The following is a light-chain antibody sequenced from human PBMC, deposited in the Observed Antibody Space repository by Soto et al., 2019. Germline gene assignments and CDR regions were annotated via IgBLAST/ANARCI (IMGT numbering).Light chain of an antibody. CDR1: SGDVDAFDY. CDR3: TSFTSSSTQV. CDR2: EVS. J-gene: IGLJ1*01. V-gene: IGLV2-14*01. Sequence: QSALTQPASVSGSPGQSITISCTGTSGDVDAFDYVSWYQQHPGKAPKLMIFEVSDRPSGVSDRFSGSKSGSTASLIISGLQAEDEADYFCTSFTSSSTQVFGTGTKVTVL.